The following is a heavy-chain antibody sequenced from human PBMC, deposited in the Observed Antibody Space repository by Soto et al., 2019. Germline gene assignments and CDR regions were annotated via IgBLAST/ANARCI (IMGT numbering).Heavy chain of an antibody. J-gene: IGHJ4*02. CDR2: IYHSGST. V-gene: IGHV4-30-2*01. CDR1: GGSISSGGYS. Sequence: SETLSLTCAVSGGSISSGGYSWSWIRQPPGKGLEWIGYIYHSGSTYYNPSLKSRVTISVDRSKNQFSLKLSSVTAADTAVYYFVRDTAMGYYFDYWGQGTLVTVSS. CDR3: VRDTAMGYYFDY. D-gene: IGHD5-18*01.